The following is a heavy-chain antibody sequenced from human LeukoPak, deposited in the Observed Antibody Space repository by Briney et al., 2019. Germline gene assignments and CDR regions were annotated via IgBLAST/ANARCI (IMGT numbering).Heavy chain of an antibody. J-gene: IGHJ3*02. Sequence: GGSLRLSCAASGFTFSSYWMHWVRQAPGKGLEWVSRINGDESSPSYADSVKGRFTISRDNAKNSLYLQMNSLRAEDTAVYYCARAPPEYYYDSSGQQVAFDIWGQGTMVTVSS. CDR3: ARAPPEYYYDSSGQQVAFDI. CDR1: GFTFSSYW. CDR2: INGDESSP. D-gene: IGHD3-22*01. V-gene: IGHV3-74*01.